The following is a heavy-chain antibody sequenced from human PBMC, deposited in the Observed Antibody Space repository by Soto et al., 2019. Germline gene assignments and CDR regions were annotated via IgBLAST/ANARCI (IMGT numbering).Heavy chain of an antibody. CDR2: ISPYNGHT. CDR1: GYIFTGYG. J-gene: IGHJ6*02. D-gene: IGHD3-22*01. Sequence: QVQLVQSGAEVKKPGASVKVSCKASGYIFTGYGISWVRQAPGQGLEWIGWISPYNGHTEYAQSLQGRLTVTADKLRTTASMEPRSLRSDDTAVYSCAGGGGGYQTGGGFAGAMDVWGQGTTVTVSS. CDR3: AGGGGGYQTGGGFAGAMDV. V-gene: IGHV1-18*04.